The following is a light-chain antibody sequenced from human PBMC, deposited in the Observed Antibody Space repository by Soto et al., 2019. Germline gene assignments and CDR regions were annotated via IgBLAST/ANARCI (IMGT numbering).Light chain of an antibody. Sequence: EIVMTQSPATQSVSPGEKATLSCRASQSLNNNLAWYQQKPGQGPRLLIYFASTRATGIPARFSGSGSGTEFSLTISSLQSEDFAIYYCQQYSAWPLTFGGGTKVETK. CDR1: QSLNNN. CDR2: FAS. V-gene: IGKV3-15*01. CDR3: QQYSAWPLT. J-gene: IGKJ4*01.